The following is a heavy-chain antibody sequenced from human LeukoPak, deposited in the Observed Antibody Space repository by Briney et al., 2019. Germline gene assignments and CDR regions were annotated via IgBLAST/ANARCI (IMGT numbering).Heavy chain of an antibody. J-gene: IGHJ3*02. CDR3: ASGGYCSSTSCYVSGAFDI. D-gene: IGHD2-2*01. V-gene: IGHV3-21*01. Sequence: GGSLRLSCAASGFTFSIYSMNWVRQAPGKGLEWVSSISSSSSYIYYADSVKGRFTISRDNAKNSLYLQMNSLRAEDTAVYYCASGGYCSSTSCYVSGAFDIWGQGTMVTVSS. CDR1: GFTFSIYS. CDR2: ISSSSSYI.